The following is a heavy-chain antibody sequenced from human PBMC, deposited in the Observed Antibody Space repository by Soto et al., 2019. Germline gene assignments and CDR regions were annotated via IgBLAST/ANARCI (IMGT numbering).Heavy chain of an antibody. CDR3: ARGGYSGYELAQRLGLRSGRVYYFDY. CDR1: GFTVSSNY. CDR2: IYSGGST. Sequence: PGGSLRLSCAASGFTVSSNYMSWVRQAPGKGLEWVSVIYSGGSTYYADSVKGRFTISRDNSKNTLYLQMNSLRAEDTAVYYCARGGYSGYELAQRLGLRSGRVYYFDYWGQGTLVTVSS. V-gene: IGHV3-53*01. D-gene: IGHD5-12*01. J-gene: IGHJ4*02.